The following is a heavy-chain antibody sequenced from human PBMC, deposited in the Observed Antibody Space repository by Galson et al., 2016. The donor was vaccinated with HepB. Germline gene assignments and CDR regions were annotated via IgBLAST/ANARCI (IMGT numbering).Heavy chain of an antibody. J-gene: IGHJ5*02. CDR2: INDSGPI. Sequence: LSLTCAVDGGSFTAYHWTWIRQPPGKGLEWIGEINDSGPINDNPSLKDRVTMSVDTSKDQSSLRLTSVPAADTAMCYVARLRMTATNWWWFDPWGQGGLVTVSS. D-gene: IGHD2-15*01. CDR1: GGSFTAYH. V-gene: IGHV4-34*01. CDR3: ARLRMTATNWWWFDP.